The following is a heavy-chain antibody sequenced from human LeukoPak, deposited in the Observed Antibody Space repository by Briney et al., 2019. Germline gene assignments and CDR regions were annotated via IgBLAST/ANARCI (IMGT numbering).Heavy chain of an antibody. CDR3: VRDAIVGFFDY. J-gene: IGHJ4*02. D-gene: IGHD2-15*01. V-gene: IGHV3-23*01. CDR1: GFTFTGYA. Sequence: GGSLRLSCAASGFTFTGYAMNWVRQAPGKGLEWVSTISGSGGSTNYADSVKGRFTISRDNSKNTLYLQMNSLRAEDTAMYYCVRDAIVGFFDYWGQGTLVTVSS. CDR2: ISGSGGST.